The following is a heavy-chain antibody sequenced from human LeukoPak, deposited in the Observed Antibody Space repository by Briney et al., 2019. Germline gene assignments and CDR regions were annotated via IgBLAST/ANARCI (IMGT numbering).Heavy chain of an antibody. V-gene: IGHV3-74*01. CDR2: INSDGSST. CDR3: ARAVSLYYDSSGYYYIDY. CDR1: GFTFSSYW. J-gene: IGHJ4*02. Sequence: PGGSLRLSCAASGFTFSSYWMHWVRHAPGKGLVWVSRINSDGSSTSYADSVKGRFTISRDNAKNTLYLQMNSLRAEDTAVYYCARAVSLYYDSSGYYYIDYWGQGTLVTVSS. D-gene: IGHD3-22*01.